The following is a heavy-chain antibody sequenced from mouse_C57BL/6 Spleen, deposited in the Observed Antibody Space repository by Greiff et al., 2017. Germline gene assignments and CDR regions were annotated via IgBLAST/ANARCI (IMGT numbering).Heavy chain of an antibody. J-gene: IGHJ4*01. CDR2: ISSGGDYI. V-gene: IGHV5-9-1*02. CDR1: GFTFSSYA. D-gene: IGHD2-4*01. Sequence: DVMLVESGEGLVKPGGSLKLSCAASGFTFSSYAMSWVRQTPEKRLEWVAYISSGGDYIYYAVTVKGQFTISRDNTRNTLYLQMSRLKSEDTAMYYCTRDRLDYGYAMDYWGQGTSVTVSS. CDR3: TRDRLDYGYAMDY.